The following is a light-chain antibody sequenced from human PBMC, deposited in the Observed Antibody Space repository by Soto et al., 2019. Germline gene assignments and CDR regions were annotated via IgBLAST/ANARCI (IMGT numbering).Light chain of an antibody. J-gene: IGLJ3*02. CDR1: TGAVTSGHW. CDR2: DIN. CDR3: LLSYSGAWV. V-gene: IGLV7-46*01. Sequence: QAVVTQGPSLTVSPGGTVTVTCGSSTGAVTSGHWPYWFQQKPGQAPRTLIYDINNKHSWTPARFSGSLLGGKAALTLSGAQPEDEAEYYCLLSYSGAWVFGGGTKVTVL.